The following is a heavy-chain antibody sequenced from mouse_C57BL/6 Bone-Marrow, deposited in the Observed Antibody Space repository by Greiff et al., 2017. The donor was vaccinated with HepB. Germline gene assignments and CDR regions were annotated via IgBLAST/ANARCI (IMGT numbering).Heavy chain of an antibody. CDR1: GYSFTGYY. CDR3: APITTLVATDYAMDY. Sequence: VQLQQSGPELVKPGASVKISCKASGYSFTGYYMNWVKQSPEKSLEWIGEINPSTGGTTYNQKFKAKATLTVDKSSSTAYMQHKILTSEDSAVYYCAPITTLVATDYAMDYWGQGPSVTVSS. CDR2: INPSTGGT. V-gene: IGHV1-42*01. J-gene: IGHJ4*01. D-gene: IGHD1-1*01.